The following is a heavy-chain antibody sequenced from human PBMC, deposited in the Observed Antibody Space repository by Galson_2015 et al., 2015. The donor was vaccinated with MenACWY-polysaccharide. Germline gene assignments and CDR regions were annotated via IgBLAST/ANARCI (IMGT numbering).Heavy chain of an antibody. CDR3: ARGHYGLDV. CDR2: IKRDESEK. V-gene: IGHV3-7*03. J-gene: IGHJ6*02. CDR1: GFTFSSYW. Sequence: SLRLSCAASGFTFSSYWMSWVRQAPGKGLEWVAHIKRDESEKYYVDSVKGRFAISRDNSKNSLYLQMNSLRAEDTAVYSCARGHYGLDVWGQGTLVTVSS.